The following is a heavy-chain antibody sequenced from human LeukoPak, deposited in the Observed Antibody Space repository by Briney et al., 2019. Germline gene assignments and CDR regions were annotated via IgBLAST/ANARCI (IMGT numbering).Heavy chain of an antibody. Sequence: HPGGPLRLSCVASGFSFGVYAMSWVRQARGKGPEWVATIGCGADLFYAESVKGRFTLSIDDPKNTVWLQMNSLRAEDTALYYSAKDWTPHNRVYDCLDAWGQGPQVTVSS. CDR1: GFSFGVYA. CDR2: IGCGADL. J-gene: IGHJ5*02. CDR3: AKDWTPHNRVYDCLDA. V-gene: IGHV3-23*01. D-gene: IGHD3-16*01.